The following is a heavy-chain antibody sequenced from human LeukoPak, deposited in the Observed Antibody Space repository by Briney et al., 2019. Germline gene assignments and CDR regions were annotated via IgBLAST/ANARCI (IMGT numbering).Heavy chain of an antibody. CDR1: GGSISSYY. D-gene: IGHD5-12*01. J-gene: IGHJ5*02. CDR3: ARGLSGYDWAWFDP. Sequence: PSETLSLTCTVSGGSISSYYWSWIRQPPGKGLEWIGYIYYSGSTNYNPSLKSRVTISVDTSKNQFSLKLSSVTAADTAVYYCARGLSGYDWAWFDPWGQGTLVTVSS. V-gene: IGHV4-59*01. CDR2: IYYSGST.